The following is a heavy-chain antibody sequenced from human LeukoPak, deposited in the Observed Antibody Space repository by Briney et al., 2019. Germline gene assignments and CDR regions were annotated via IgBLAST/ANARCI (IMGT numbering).Heavy chain of an antibody. Sequence: GGSLRLXCAASGFTFSNYSMNWVRRAPGKGLEWVSSTSSSSSYIYYADSVKGRFTISRDNAKNSLYLQMNSLRAEDTAVYYCARRATYYYDSSGYFPPDYWGQGTLVTVSS. CDR3: ARRATYYYDSSGYFPPDY. J-gene: IGHJ4*02. D-gene: IGHD3-22*01. V-gene: IGHV3-21*01. CDR2: TSSSSSYI. CDR1: GFTFSNYS.